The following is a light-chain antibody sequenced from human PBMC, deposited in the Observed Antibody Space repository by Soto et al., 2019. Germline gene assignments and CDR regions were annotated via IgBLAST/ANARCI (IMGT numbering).Light chain of an antibody. V-gene: IGLV2-23*01. CDR2: EGS. J-gene: IGLJ1*01. CDR3: CSYAGSSTPYV. CDR1: ISDVGSYNL. Sequence: QSARTQPASVSGSPGQSITISCTGTISDVGSYNLVSWYQQHPGKAPKLMIYEGSKRPSGVSNRFSGSKSGNTASLTISGLQAEDEADYYCCSYAGSSTPYVFGTGTKLTVL.